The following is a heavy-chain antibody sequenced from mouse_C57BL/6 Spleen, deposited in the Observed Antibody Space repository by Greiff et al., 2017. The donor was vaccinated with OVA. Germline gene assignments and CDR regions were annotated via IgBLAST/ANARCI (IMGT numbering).Heavy chain of an antibody. Sequence: QVQLQQPGAELVKPGASVKLSCKASGYTFTSYWMHWVKQRPGQGLEWIGMIHPNSGSTNYNEKFKSKATLTVDKSSSTAYMQLSSLTSEDSAVYYCARNEGSNYVPAWLAYWGQGTLVTVSA. D-gene: IGHD2-5*01. J-gene: IGHJ3*01. CDR1: GYTFTSYW. CDR3: ARNEGSNYVPAWLAY. V-gene: IGHV1-64*01. CDR2: IHPNSGST.